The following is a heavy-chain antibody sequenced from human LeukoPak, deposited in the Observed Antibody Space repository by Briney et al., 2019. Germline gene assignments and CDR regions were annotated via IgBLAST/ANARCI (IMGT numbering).Heavy chain of an antibody. J-gene: IGHJ4*02. V-gene: IGHV3-15*01. CDR1: GFTFSNAW. Sequence: GGSLRLSCAASGFTFSNAWMTWVRQAPGRGLEWVGRINSKTDGVTTDYAAPVKGRFTISRDDSKNTVYLQMSSLKTEDTAIYYCTTSGRRWDYFDYWGQGTLVTVSS. CDR3: TTSGRRWDYFDY. CDR2: INSKTDGVTT. D-gene: IGHD4-23*01.